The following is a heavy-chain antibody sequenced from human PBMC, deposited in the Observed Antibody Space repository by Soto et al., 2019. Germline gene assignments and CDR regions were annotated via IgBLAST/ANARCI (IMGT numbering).Heavy chain of an antibody. V-gene: IGHV3-9*01. D-gene: IGHD4-17*01. CDR2: ISWNSGSI. Sequence: EVQLVESGGGLVQPGRSLRLSCAASGFTFDDYAMHWVRQAPGKGLEWVSGISWNSGSIGYADSVKGRFTISRDNAKKSLYLQMNSLRAEDTALYYCAKKTHNYGDYGSFYYWGHGTLVTVSS. J-gene: IGHJ4*01. CDR1: GFTFDDYA. CDR3: AKKTHNYGDYGSFYY.